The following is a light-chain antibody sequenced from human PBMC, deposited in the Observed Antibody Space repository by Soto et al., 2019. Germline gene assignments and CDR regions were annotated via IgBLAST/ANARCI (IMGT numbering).Light chain of an antibody. V-gene: IGKV3-20*01. CDR3: QQYETSPWT. CDR2: GAS. J-gene: IGKJ1*01. Sequence: EIVLTQSPGTLSLSSGERATLSCKTSQSVDNRYLARYQHKHGQPPRLLIYGASGSATGIPDRFRASGSGTDFTLTITRLEPDDCAGDYCQQYETSPWTFGPGTKVQIK. CDR1: QSVDNRY.